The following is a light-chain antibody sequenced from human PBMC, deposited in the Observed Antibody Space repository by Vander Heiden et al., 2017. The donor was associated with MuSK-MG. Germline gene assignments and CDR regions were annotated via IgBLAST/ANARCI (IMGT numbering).Light chain of an antibody. CDR3: SSYTNSSSRKLV. J-gene: IGLJ3*02. Sequence: QSALTQPASVSGSPGQSITISCTGTSSDVGGYNYVSWYQQHPGKAPKLMIFDVSNRPSGVSNRFSGSKSGNTASLTISGLQAEDEADYYCSSYTNSSSRKLVFGGGTKLTVL. CDR2: DVS. V-gene: IGLV2-14*01. CDR1: SSDVGGYNY.